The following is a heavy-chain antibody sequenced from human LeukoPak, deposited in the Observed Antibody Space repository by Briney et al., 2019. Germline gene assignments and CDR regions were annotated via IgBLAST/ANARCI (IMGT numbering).Heavy chain of an antibody. CDR1: GGSISSYY. Sequence: KPSETLSLTCTVSGGSISSYYWSWIRQPPGKGLEWIGYIYYSGSTNYNPSLKSRVTISVDTSKNQFSLKLSSVTAADTAVYYCARGASRITATPGYWGQGTLVTVSS. CDR3: ARGASRITATPGY. CDR2: IYYSGST. D-gene: IGHD1-14*01. V-gene: IGHV4-59*01. J-gene: IGHJ4*02.